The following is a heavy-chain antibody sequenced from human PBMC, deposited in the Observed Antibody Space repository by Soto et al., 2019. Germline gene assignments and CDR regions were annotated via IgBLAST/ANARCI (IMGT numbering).Heavy chain of an antibody. CDR3: ARKRPGFDYGMDV. J-gene: IGHJ6*02. Sequence: GGSLRLSCAASGFTVSSNYMSWVRQAPGKGLEWVSVIYSGGSTYYADSVKGRFTISRDNSKNTLYLQMNSLRAEDTAVYYCARKRPGFDYGMDVRGQGTTVTVSS. CDR2: IYSGGST. CDR1: GFTVSSNY. V-gene: IGHV3-53*01.